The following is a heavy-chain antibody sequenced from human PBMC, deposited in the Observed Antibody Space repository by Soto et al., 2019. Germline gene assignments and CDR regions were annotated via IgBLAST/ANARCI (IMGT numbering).Heavy chain of an antibody. Sequence: GGSLRLSCAASGFTFSSYAMSWVRQAPGKGLEWVSAISGSGGSTYYADSVKGRFPISRDNSKNTLYLQMNSLRAEDTAVYYCAKGQVGATSAFDIWGQGTMVTVSS. V-gene: IGHV3-23*01. J-gene: IGHJ3*02. CDR1: GFTFSSYA. CDR3: AKGQVGATSAFDI. CDR2: ISGSGGST. D-gene: IGHD1-26*01.